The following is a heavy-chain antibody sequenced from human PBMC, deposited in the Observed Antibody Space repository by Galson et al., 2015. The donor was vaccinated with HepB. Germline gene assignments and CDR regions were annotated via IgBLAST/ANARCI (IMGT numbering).Heavy chain of an antibody. J-gene: IGHJ4*02. CDR3: AREGLKVAAVIFDY. Sequence: CAISGDSVSSHSAAWNWIRQSPSRGLEWLGRTYYRSKWYNDYAVSVKSRITINPDTSKNQFSLQLNSVTPEDTAVYYCAREGLKVAAVIFDYWGQGTLVTVSS. CDR1: GDSVSSHSAA. CDR2: TYYRSKWYN. V-gene: IGHV6-1*01. D-gene: IGHD6-13*01.